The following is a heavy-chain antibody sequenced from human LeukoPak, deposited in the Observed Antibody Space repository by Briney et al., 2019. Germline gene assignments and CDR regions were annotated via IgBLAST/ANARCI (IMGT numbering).Heavy chain of an antibody. Sequence: SETLSLTCTVSGYSISSGYYWGWIRQPPGKGLEWIGSIYYSGSTYYNPSLKSRVTISVDTSKNQFSLKLSSVTAADTAVYYCARDDYSNYLAVNYWGQGTLVTVSS. V-gene: IGHV4-38-2*02. CDR2: IYYSGST. D-gene: IGHD4-11*01. CDR3: ARDDYSNYLAVNY. J-gene: IGHJ4*02. CDR1: GYSISSGYY.